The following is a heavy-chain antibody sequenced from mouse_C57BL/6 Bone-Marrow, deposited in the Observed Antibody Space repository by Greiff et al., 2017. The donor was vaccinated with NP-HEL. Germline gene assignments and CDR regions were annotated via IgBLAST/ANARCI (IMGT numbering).Heavy chain of an antibody. Sequence: EVQLQESGGGLVQPGGSMKLSCVASGFTFSNYWMNWVRQSPEKGLEWVAQIRLKSDNYATHYAESVKGRFTISRDDSKSSVYLQMNNLRAEDTGIYYCTAHYYGSSYGYFDVWGTGTTVTVSS. CDR2: IRLKSDNYAT. CDR3: TAHYYGSSYGYFDV. D-gene: IGHD1-1*01. J-gene: IGHJ1*03. V-gene: IGHV6-3*01. CDR1: GFTFSNYW.